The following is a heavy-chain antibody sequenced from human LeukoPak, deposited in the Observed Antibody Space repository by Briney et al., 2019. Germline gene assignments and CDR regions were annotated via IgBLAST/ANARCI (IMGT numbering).Heavy chain of an antibody. Sequence: GRSLRLSCAASGFTFSDYYMSWIRQAPGKGLEWVSYISSSGSTIYYADSVKGRFTISRDNAKNSLYLQMNSLRAEDTAVYYCARDASYYYDSSGYYDYWGQGTLVTVSS. V-gene: IGHV3-11*01. D-gene: IGHD3-22*01. CDR2: ISSSGSTI. CDR3: ARDASYYYDSSGYYDY. CDR1: GFTFSDYY. J-gene: IGHJ4*02.